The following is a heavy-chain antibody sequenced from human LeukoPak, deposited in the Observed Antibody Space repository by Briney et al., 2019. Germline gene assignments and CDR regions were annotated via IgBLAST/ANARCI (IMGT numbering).Heavy chain of an antibody. D-gene: IGHD5-18*01. Sequence: SGGSLRLSCAASGFTFSDYYMSWIRQAPGKGLEXXSHISSSGSTIYYADSVKGRFTISRDNAKNSLYLQMNSLRAEDTAVYYCASHVDTAMVSDYFDYWGQGTLVTVSS. V-gene: IGHV3-11*01. CDR3: ASHVDTAMVSDYFDY. CDR1: GFTFSDYY. CDR2: ISSSGSTI. J-gene: IGHJ4*02.